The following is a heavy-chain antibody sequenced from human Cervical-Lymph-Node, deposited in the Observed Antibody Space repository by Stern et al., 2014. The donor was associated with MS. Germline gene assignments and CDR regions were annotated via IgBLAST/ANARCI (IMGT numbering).Heavy chain of an antibody. CDR3: ARLRSWLGDY. CDR2: FIPSFGTS. D-gene: IGHD3-10*01. V-gene: IGHV1-69*18. Sequence: MQMVESGAESKTPGSSGKLCSKVYCGNFSSNSVSWWHQAPGQGLQWIGTFIPSFGTSKYAQTLHSRLSLTPDESTSTAYMELSGLTSDDAAVYYCARLRSWLGDYWGQGTLVTVSS. J-gene: IGHJ4*02. CDR1: CGNFSSNS.